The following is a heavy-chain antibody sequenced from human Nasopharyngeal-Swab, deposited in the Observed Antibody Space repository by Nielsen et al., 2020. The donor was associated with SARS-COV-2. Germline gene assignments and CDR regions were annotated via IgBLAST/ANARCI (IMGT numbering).Heavy chain of an antibody. J-gene: IGHJ4*02. Sequence: SSVNVSCQASRGTFRNYAISWLRQAPGQGLEWMGGIIPIFGTADYAQKFQDRVTITADESTRTAYMELSSLRSEDTAVYYCARSGYSNSDIDYWGQGTLVTVSS. D-gene: IGHD6-6*01. V-gene: IGHV1-69*13. CDR3: ARSGYSNSDIDY. CDR2: IIPIFGTA. CDR1: RGTFRNYA.